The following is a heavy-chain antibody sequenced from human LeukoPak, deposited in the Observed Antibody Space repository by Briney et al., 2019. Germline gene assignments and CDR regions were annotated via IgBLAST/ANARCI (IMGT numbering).Heavy chain of an antibody. CDR2: TWSDGRSE. CDR3: ARDRGNDYFDS. J-gene: IGHJ4*02. CDR1: GFAFSSYA. Sequence: GGSLRLSCAASGFAFSSYAMSWVRQAPGKGLEWLTFTWSDGRSEYYADSVKGRFTVSRDNSKNTVYLQINSLRVEDTAVYYCARDRGNDYFDSWGQGTLVTVSS. V-gene: IGHV3-33*08.